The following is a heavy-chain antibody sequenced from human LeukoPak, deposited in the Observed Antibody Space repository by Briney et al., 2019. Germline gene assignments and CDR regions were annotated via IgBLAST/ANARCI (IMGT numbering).Heavy chain of an antibody. D-gene: IGHD2-21*02. CDR1: EYTFTSYA. CDR3: ARDFTAKPLYY. J-gene: IGHJ4*02. CDR2: INTNTGNP. Sequence: ASVKVSCKASEYTFTSYAMNWVRQAPGQGLEWMGWINTNTGNPTYAQGFTGRFVFTLDTSVSTAYLQISSLKAEDTAVYYCARDFTAKPLYYWGQGTLVTVSS. V-gene: IGHV7-4-1*02.